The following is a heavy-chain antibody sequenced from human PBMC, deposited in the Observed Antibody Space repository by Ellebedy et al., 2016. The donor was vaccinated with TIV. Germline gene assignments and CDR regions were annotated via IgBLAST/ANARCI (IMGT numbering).Heavy chain of an antibody. V-gene: IGHV4-59*01. D-gene: IGHD5-24*01. CDR3: ARRGQMEILRHAFEI. CDR2: FYYTGST. J-gene: IGHJ3*02. CDR1: GGSISSYF. Sequence: GSLRLXXTVSGGSISSYFWSWIRQPPEKGLEWIGHFYYTGSTNYNPSLKSRVTISGDTSKNQFSLELSSVTAADTAVYYCARRGQMEILRHAFEIWGQGTMVIVS.